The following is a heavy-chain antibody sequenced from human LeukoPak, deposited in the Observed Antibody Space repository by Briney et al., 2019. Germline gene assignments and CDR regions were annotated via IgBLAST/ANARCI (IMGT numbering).Heavy chain of an antibody. Sequence: GGSLRLSCAVSGFTFDNFTIHWVRQAPGKGLEWVSLITWGGGSTFYVDSVKGRFTISRDNSKDSLYLQMDSLSTEDTGLYYCAKETSGYMDVWGKGTTVTVSS. CDR3: AKETSGYMDV. CDR1: GFTFDNFT. J-gene: IGHJ6*03. CDR2: ITWGGGST. V-gene: IGHV3-43*01.